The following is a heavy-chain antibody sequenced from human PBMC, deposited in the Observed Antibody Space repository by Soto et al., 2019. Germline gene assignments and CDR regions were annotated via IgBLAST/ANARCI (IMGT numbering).Heavy chain of an antibody. CDR2: ISWNSGSI. V-gene: IGHV3-9*01. J-gene: IGHJ6*02. D-gene: IGHD3-10*01. Sequence: GGSLRLSCAASGFTFDDYAMHWVRQAPGKGLEWVSGISWNSGSIGYADSVKGRFTISRDNAKNSLYLQMNSLRAEDTALYYCARSGILWCGEVSRYYYYRMDVWGQGTTVTVSS. CDR3: ARSGILWCGEVSRYYYYRMDV. CDR1: GFTFDDYA.